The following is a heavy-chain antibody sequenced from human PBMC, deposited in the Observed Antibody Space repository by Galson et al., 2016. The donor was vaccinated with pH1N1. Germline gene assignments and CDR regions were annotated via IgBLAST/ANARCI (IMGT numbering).Heavy chain of an antibody. V-gene: IGHV1-2*06. D-gene: IGHD5-12*01. CDR3: AKASDLSAYDLDYFDY. Sequence: QSGAEVKKPGASVKVSCKASGYTFTSFYIHWVRQAPGQGLEWMGRINPNRGDSNFAQKFQGRVAMTSDTSISTAYMELSSLRSDDTAFYYCAKASDLSAYDLDYFDYWGQGTLVTVSS. CDR2: INPNRGDS. CDR1: GYTFTSFY. J-gene: IGHJ4*02.